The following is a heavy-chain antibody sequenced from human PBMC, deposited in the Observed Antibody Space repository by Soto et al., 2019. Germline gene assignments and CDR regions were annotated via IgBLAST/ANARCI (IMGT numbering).Heavy chain of an antibody. CDR1: VGSFSDYY. Sequence: SETLSLTCAVYVGSFSDYYWSWIRQPPGQGLEWIGKINHSGSTTYSPSLKSRVTISVDTSKNQFSLKLSSVTAADTAVYYCARGDGDYAMDVRGQRTTVAVSS. V-gene: IGHV4-34*01. CDR3: ARGDGDYAMDV. J-gene: IGHJ6*02. CDR2: INHSGST.